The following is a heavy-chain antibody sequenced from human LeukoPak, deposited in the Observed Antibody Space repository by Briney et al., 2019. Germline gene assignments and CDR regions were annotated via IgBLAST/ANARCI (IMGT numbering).Heavy chain of an antibody. D-gene: IGHD5-24*01. V-gene: IGHV1-3*01. CDR2: INAGNGNT. J-gene: IGHJ4*02. CDR3: ARSQGGSNYDY. Sequence: ASVKVSCKASGYTFTSYAMHWVRQAPGQRLEWMGWINAGNGNTKYSQKFQGRVTITRDTSASTAYMELSSLKASDTAMYYCARSQGGSNYDYWGQGTLVTVSS. CDR1: GYTFTSYA.